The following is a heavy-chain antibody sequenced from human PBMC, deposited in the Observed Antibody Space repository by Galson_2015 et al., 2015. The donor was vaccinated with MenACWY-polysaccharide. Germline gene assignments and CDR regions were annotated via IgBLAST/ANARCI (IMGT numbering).Heavy chain of an antibody. D-gene: IGHD3-9*01. J-gene: IGHJ5*02. CDR1: GYTFTGYY. CDR2: INPNSGGT. Sequence: SVKVSCKASGYTFTGYYMHWVRQAPGQGLEWMGRINPNSGGTNYAQKCKGRVTMTRDTSISTANMELSRLRSDDTAVYYCARDRTPTTDFHLLFQENWFDPRAQKTLFTVSS. CDR3: ARDRTPTTDFHLLFQENWFDP. V-gene: IGHV1-2*06.